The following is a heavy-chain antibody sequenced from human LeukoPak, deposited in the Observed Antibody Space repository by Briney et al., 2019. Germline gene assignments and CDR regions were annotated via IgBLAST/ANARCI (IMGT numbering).Heavy chain of an antibody. V-gene: IGHV4-39*01. D-gene: IGHD6-13*01. CDR2: IYYTGST. CDR3: ARLIAAAGDDAFDI. CDR1: RGAISDRSYY. Sequence: SETLSLTCTVSRGAISDRSYYWGWIRQPPGKGLEWIGNIYYTGSTYYNPSLKSRVTISVDTSKNQFSLKLSSVTAADTAVYYCARLIAAAGDDAFDIWGQGTMVTVSS. J-gene: IGHJ3*02.